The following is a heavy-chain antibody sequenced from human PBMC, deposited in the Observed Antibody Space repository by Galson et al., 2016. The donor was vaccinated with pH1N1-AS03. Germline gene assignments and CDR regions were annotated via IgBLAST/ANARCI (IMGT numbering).Heavy chain of an antibody. Sequence: LRLSCAASGFTFSTYWMSWVRQAPGKGLEWVANMNQDESEKYYVGSVKGRFTIFRDNAKNSLYLQMDSLRAEDTALYYCVRDLHRASPGKSFDFWGRGTTVSVSS. CDR1: GFTFSTYW. CDR3: VRDLHRASPGKSFDF. D-gene: IGHD1-26*01. CDR2: MNQDESEK. J-gene: IGHJ6*02. V-gene: IGHV3-7*01.